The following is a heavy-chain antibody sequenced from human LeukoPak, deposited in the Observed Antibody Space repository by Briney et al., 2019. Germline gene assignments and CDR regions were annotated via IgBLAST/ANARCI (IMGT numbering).Heavy chain of an antibody. V-gene: IGHV3-30*02. Sequence: GGSLRLSCTASGFTFSDYGMHWVRQAPGKGLEWVAIIWYDGYNKYYADSVKGRFNISRDNSKDTLYLQMNSLRVEDTAVYYCARVTPGGAMLRGLIGNWFDPWGQGTLVTVSS. CDR3: ARVTPGGAMLRGLIGNWFDP. CDR1: GFTFSDYG. CDR2: IWYDGYNK. D-gene: IGHD3-10*01. J-gene: IGHJ5*02.